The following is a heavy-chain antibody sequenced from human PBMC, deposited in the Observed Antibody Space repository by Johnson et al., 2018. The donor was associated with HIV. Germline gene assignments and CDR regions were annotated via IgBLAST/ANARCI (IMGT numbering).Heavy chain of an antibody. CDR3: ASPQSGVEPDYYDSSGYFRNDALDF. CDR2: IKSDGTST. CDR1: GFTLSDYW. D-gene: IGHD3-22*01. J-gene: IGHJ3*01. Sequence: VQLVESGGGLVQPGGSLRLSCAAYGFTLSDYWMHWVRQAPGKGLVWVSRIKSDGTSTNYADSVKGRFTISRDNSKNTLYLHMISLRVEDTALYYCASPQSGVEPDYYDSSGYFRNDALDFWGQGTMVTVSS. V-gene: IGHV3-74*01.